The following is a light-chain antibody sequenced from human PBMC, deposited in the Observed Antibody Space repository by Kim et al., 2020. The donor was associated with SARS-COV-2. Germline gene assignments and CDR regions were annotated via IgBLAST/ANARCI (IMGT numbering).Light chain of an antibody. CDR3: QQHGDSPWT. CDR2: RAS. Sequence: SPGERATLSCRASQSVSNSYLVWYQQKPAQAPRLLIYRASRRTTGIPDRFSGSGSGTDFTLTISRLEPEDFAVYYCQQHGDSPWTFGQGTKVDIK. CDR1: QSVSNSY. V-gene: IGKV3-20*01. J-gene: IGKJ1*01.